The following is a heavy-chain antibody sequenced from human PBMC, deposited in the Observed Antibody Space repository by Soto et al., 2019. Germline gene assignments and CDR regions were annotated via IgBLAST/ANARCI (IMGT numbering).Heavy chain of an antibody. CDR3: ARDRLNFGMDV. D-gene: IGHD2-8*01. Sequence: GSSVKFSCKAAGYTFTGYYMHWVRQAPGQVLECMGWINPKSGFTNYXXKFQGWVXXTRDTSSSTAXMELSXVRSDDTAVYYCARDRLNFGMDVWCQGTTVTVSS. CDR2: INPKSGFT. CDR1: GYTFTGYY. V-gene: IGHV1-2*04. J-gene: IGHJ6*02.